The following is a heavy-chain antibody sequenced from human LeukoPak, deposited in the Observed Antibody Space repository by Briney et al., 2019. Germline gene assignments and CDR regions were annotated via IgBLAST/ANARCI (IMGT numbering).Heavy chain of an antibody. J-gene: IGHJ3*02. CDR1: GFTFDDYA. V-gene: IGHV3-9*03. CDR3: AKDTGPYYYDSSGYFAFDI. Sequence: GGSLRLSCAASGFTFDDYAMHWVRQATGKGLEWVSGISWNSGSIGYADSVKGRFTISRDNAKNSLYLQMNSLRAEDMALYYCAKDTGPYYYDSSGYFAFDIWGQGTMVTGSS. D-gene: IGHD3-22*01. CDR2: ISWNSGSI.